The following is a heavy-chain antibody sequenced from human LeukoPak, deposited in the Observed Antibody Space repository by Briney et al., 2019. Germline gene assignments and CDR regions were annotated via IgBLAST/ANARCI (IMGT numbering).Heavy chain of an antibody. D-gene: IGHD2-2*02. V-gene: IGHV3-23*01. J-gene: IGHJ1*01. Sequence: GGSLRLSCTSSGFILSSFAMIWVRQPPGKGLEWVSSISSPGGNTYYADSVKGRFTISRDNSNNLVYLQMNSLRAEDTAVYYCAKTRNGYTTEYLQHWGQGTLVTVSS. CDR2: ISSPGGNT. CDR3: AKTRNGYTTEYLQH. CDR1: GFILSSFA.